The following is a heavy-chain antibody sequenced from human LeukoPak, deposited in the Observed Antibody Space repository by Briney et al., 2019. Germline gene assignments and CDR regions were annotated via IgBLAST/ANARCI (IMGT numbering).Heavy chain of an antibody. D-gene: IGHD4/OR15-4a*01. J-gene: IGHJ3*02. Sequence: SETLSLTCTVSGDSISSYYWSWIRQPPGKGLEWIGYIYYSGSTNYNPSLKSRVTISVDTSKNQFSLKLSSVTAADTAVYYCARDGASGYDDAFDIWGQGTMVTVSS. V-gene: IGHV4-59*01. CDR1: GDSISSYY. CDR3: ARDGASGYDDAFDI. CDR2: IYYSGST.